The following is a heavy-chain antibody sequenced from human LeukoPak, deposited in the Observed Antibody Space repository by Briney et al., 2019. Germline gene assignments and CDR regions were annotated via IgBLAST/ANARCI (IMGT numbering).Heavy chain of an antibody. CDR1: GFTFSSYA. V-gene: IGHV3-30*04. D-gene: IGHD2-15*01. CDR2: ISYDGSNK. CDR3: ARGVVVVVAATLRPNWFDP. J-gene: IGHJ5*02. Sequence: PGGSLRLSCAASGFTFSSYAMHWVRQAPGKGLEWVAVISYDGSNKYYADSVKGRFTISRDNSKNTLYLQMNSLRSEDTAVYYCARGVVVVVAATLRPNWFDPWGQGTLVTVSS.